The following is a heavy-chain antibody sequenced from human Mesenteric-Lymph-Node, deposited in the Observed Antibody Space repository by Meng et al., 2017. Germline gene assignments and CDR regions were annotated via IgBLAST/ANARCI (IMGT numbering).Heavy chain of an antibody. J-gene: IGHJ6*02. CDR2: INAGNGNT. D-gene: IGHD3-22*01. Sequence: ASVKVSCKASGYTFTSYAMHWVRQALGQRLEWMGWINAGNGNTKYSQKFKGRVTITRDTSASTAYMELSSLRSEDTAVYYCARDQGHYYDSSGLLGYYYYGMDVWGQGTTVTVSS. CDR1: GYTFTSYA. CDR3: ARDQGHYYDSSGLLGYYYYGMDV. V-gene: IGHV1-3*01.